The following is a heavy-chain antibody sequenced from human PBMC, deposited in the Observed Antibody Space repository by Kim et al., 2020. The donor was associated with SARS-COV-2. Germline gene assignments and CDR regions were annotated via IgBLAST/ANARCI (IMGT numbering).Heavy chain of an antibody. J-gene: IGHJ5*02. CDR3: ARRLTTGRFDP. Sequence: SETLSLTCTVSGGSISGSSSNWGWIRQPPGKGLEWIGTVSYGGSTYYNPSLKSRVTISVDTSKNQFSLNLNAVTAADTAVYYCARRLTTGRFDPWGQGTL. CDR2: VSYGGST. V-gene: IGHV4-39*01. CDR1: GGSISGSSSN. D-gene: IGHD6-19*01.